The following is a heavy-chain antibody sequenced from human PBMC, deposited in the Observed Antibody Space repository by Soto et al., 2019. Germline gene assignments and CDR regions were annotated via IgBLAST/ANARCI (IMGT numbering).Heavy chain of an antibody. CDR1: GFTFSSYG. CDR2: IWYDGSNK. CDR3: ARESRQQLVRHYYGMDV. J-gene: IGHJ6*02. V-gene: IGHV3-33*01. Sequence: QVQLVESGGGVVQPGRSLRLSCAASGFTFSSYGMHWVRQAPGKGLEWVAVIWYDGSNKYYADSVKGRFTISRDNSKNPLYLQMNSLRAEDTAVYYCARESRQQLVRHYYGMDVWGQGTTVTVSS. D-gene: IGHD6-13*01.